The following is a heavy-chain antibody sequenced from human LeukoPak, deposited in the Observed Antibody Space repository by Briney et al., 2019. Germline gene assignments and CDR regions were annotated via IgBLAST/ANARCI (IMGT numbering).Heavy chain of an antibody. V-gene: IGHV3-74*01. D-gene: IGHD3-22*01. Sequence: GGSLRLSCAASGFTFSSYWMHWVRQAPGKGLVWVSRINCDGSSTSYADSVKGRFTISRDNAKNTLYLQMNSLRAEDTAVYYCARGYYDSSDYYPIVYWGQGTLVTVSS. CDR1: GFTFSSYW. CDR3: ARGYYDSSDYYPIVY. J-gene: IGHJ4*02. CDR2: INCDGSST.